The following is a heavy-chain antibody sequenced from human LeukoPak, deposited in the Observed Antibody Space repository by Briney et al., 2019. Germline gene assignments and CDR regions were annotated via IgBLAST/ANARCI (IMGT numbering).Heavy chain of an antibody. CDR2: INWNGGST. J-gene: IGHJ4*02. CDR3: ARDLDQLDY. D-gene: IGHD3/OR15-3a*01. CDR1: GFTSDDYG. V-gene: IGHV3-20*04. Sequence: GGSLRLSCAAPGFTSDDYGMSWVRQAPGKGLEWGSGINWNGGSTGYAGSVRGRFTITRDNANNSLYLQMNSLRAEDTALYYCARDLDQLDYWGQGTLVTVSS.